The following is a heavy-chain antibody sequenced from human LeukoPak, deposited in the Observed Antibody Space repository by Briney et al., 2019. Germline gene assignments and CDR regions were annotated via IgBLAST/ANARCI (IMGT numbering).Heavy chain of an antibody. V-gene: IGHV3-72*01. Sequence: GGSLRLSCEGSGFTFSDHHMDWVRQAPGMGLEWVGRGPARSKPNSCSTQYATSVRSRFTISRDDSKNSLYLQISSLTTEDTAMYYCTRVLTTDRGWYTFEFWGQGVLVTVSS. D-gene: IGHD6-19*01. CDR2: ARSKPNSCST. J-gene: IGHJ4*02. CDR1: GFTFSDHH. CDR3: TRVLTTDRGWYTFEF.